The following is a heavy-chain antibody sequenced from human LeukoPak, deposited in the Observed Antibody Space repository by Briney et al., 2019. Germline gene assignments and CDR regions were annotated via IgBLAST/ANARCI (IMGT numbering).Heavy chain of an antibody. CDR3: ARDRTVTNHYYYYYYMDV. CDR1: GGSLSPYY. Sequence: SQTLSLTCTVSGGSLSPYYWGWIRQAPGKGLEWIGSIYNSGSTYYNPSLKSRVTISVDMSKNQFSLKMSSVTAADTAVYYCARDRTVTNHYYYYYYMDVWGKGTTVTVSS. CDR2: IYNSGST. J-gene: IGHJ6*03. D-gene: IGHD4-17*01. V-gene: IGHV4-38-2*02.